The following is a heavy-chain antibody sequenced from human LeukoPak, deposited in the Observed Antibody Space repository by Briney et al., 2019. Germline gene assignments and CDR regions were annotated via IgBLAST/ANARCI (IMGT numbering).Heavy chain of an antibody. V-gene: IGHV3-30*02. CDR2: IRYDGSNK. CDR1: GFTFSSYG. CDR3: AKDPAAGTPYYYYYYMDV. J-gene: IGHJ6*03. D-gene: IGHD6-13*01. Sequence: GSLRLSCAASGFTFSSYGTHWVRQAPGKGLEWVAFIRYDGSNKYYADSVKGRFTISRDNSKNTLYLQMNSLRAEDTAVYYCAKDPAAGTPYYYYYYMDVWGKGTTVTVSS.